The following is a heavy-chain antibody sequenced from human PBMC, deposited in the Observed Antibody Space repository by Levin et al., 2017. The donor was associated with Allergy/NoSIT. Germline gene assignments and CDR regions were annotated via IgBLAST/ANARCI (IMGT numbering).Heavy chain of an antibody. V-gene: IGHV3-30*04. CDR3: ARDPPLHYYDSSGDAFDI. D-gene: IGHD3-22*01. CDR1: GFTFSSYA. J-gene: IGHJ3*02. Sequence: AGGSLRLSCAASGFTFSSYAMHWVRQAPGKGLEWVAVISYDGSNKYYADSVKGRFTISRDNSKNTLYLQMNSLRAEDTAVYYCARDPPLHYYDSSGDAFDIWGQGTMVTVSS. CDR2: ISYDGSNK.